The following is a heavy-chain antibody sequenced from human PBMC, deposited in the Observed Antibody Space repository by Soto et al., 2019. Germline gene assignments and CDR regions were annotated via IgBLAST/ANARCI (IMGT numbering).Heavy chain of an antibody. CDR3: TTDKLVLRFLECLDGDAFDI. V-gene: IGHV3-15*01. D-gene: IGHD3-3*01. CDR1: GFTFSNAW. CDR2: IKSKTDGGTT. J-gene: IGHJ3*02. Sequence: EVQLVESGGGLVKPGGSLRLSCAASGFTFSNAWMSWVRQAPGKGLEWVGRIKSKTDGGTTDYAAPVKGRFTISREDSKNTLYLQMNSLKAEDTAVYYCTTDKLVLRFLECLDGDAFDIWGQGTMVTVS.